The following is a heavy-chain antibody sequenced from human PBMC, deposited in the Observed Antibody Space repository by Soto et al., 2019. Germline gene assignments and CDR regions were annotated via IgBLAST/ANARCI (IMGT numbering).Heavy chain of an antibody. CDR3: ARGSDLYYYGSGRYYMDV. V-gene: IGHV1-8*01. CDR1: GHTFTSYD. CDR2: MNPNSGNT. D-gene: IGHD3-10*01. Sequence: ASVKVSCKASGHTFTSYDINWVRQATGQGLEWMGWMNPNSGNTGYAQKFQGRVTMTRNTSISTAYMELSSLRSEDTAVYYCARGSDLYYYGSGRYYMDVWGKGTTVTVSS. J-gene: IGHJ6*03.